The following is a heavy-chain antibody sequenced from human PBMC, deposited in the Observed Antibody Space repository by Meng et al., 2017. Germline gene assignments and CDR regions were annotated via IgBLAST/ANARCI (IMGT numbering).Heavy chain of an antibody. V-gene: IGHV2-5*01. J-gene: IGHJ5*02. CDR2: IYWNDDK. Sequence: SGPTLVKPTQTLTLTCTFSGFSLSTSGVGVGWIRQPPGKALEWLALIYWNDDKRYSPSLKSRLTVTKDTSKNQVVLTMTNMDPVDTATYYCAHRRGMAAAGAWGQGTLVTVSS. CDR1: GFSLSTSGVG. D-gene: IGHD6-13*01. CDR3: AHRRGMAAAGA.